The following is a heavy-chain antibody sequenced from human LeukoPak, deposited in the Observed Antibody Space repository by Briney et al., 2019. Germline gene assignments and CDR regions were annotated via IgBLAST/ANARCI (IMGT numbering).Heavy chain of an antibody. CDR2: IYYSGST. V-gene: IGHV4-39*01. J-gene: IGHJ4*02. Sequence: SETLSLTCTVSGGSISSSSYYWGWIRQPPGKGLEWIGSIYYSGSTYYNPSLKSRVTISVDTSKNQFSLKLSSVTAADTAVYYCARLAKTGYSSGWYRETYYDYFDYWGQGTLVTVSS. D-gene: IGHD6-19*01. CDR3: ARLAKTGYSSGWYRETYYDYFDY. CDR1: GGSISSSSYY.